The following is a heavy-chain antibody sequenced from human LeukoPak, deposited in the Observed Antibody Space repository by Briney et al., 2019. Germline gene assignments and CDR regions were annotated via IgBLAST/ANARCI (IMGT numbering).Heavy chain of an antibody. J-gene: IGHJ4*02. CDR1: GGSISSSSYY. Sequence: SETLSLTCTVSGGSISSSSYYWGWIRQPPGKGLEWIGTAFFSGSTYYNPSLKSRVTISVDTSKNQFSLKLSSVTAADTAVYYCAREMASTRYFDYWGQGSLVTVSS. CDR2: AFFSGST. CDR3: AREMASTRYFDY. V-gene: IGHV4-39*02. D-gene: IGHD5-24*01.